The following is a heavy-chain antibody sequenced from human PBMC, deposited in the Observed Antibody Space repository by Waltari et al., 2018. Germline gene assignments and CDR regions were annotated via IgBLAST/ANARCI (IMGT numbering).Heavy chain of an antibody. CDR1: GFTFCSYA. CDR2: IYSGGST. D-gene: IGHD3-16*01. J-gene: IGHJ4*02. Sequence: EVQLLESGGGLVQPGGSLRLSCAASGFTFCSYAMSWVRQAPGKGLEWVSVIYSGGSTYYADSVKGRFTISRDNSKNTLYLQMNSLRAEDTAVYYCAKDQGGHFDYWGQGTLVTVSS. V-gene: IGHV3-23*03. CDR3: AKDQGGHFDY.